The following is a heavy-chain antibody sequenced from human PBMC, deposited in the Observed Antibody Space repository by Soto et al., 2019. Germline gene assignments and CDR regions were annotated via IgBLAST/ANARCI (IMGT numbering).Heavy chain of an antibody. CDR2: IIPIFGTA. D-gene: IGHD6-19*01. CDR1: GGTFSSYA. J-gene: IGHJ4*02. V-gene: IGHV1-69*01. CDR3: ARDEEWRGAQWLVTCHY. Sequence: QVQLVQSGAEVKKPGSSVKVSCKASGGTFSSYAISWVRQAPGQGLEWMGGIIPIFGTANYAQKFQGRVTITADESTSTAYMELSSLRSEDTAVYYCARDEEWRGAQWLVTCHYWGQGTLVTVSS.